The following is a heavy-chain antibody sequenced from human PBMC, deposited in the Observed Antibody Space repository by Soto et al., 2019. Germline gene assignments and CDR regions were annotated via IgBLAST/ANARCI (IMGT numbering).Heavy chain of an antibody. J-gene: IGHJ2*01. Sequence: QVQLVQSGAEVKKPGSSVKVSCKASGGTFSSYTISWVRQAPGQGLEWMGRIIPILGIANYAQKFQGRVTITADKSTGTAYMELSSLRSEDTAVYYCARADEGATNWYFDLWGRGTLVTVSS. D-gene: IGHD1-26*01. CDR1: GGTFSSYT. CDR3: ARADEGATNWYFDL. V-gene: IGHV1-69*02. CDR2: IIPILGIA.